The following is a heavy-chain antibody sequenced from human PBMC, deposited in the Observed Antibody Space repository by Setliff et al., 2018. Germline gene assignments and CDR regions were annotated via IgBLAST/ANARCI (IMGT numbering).Heavy chain of an antibody. J-gene: IGHJ6*03. D-gene: IGHD6-19*01. CDR1: GYSISSGYY. CDR2: IYIGGSA. Sequence: SDTLSLTCAVSGYSISSGYYWGWIRQPAGKGLEWIGHIYIGGSANYNPSLKSRVTMSIDTSKNQFSLKLNSVTAADMAVYYCAREQWLDPPGYYYMDVWAKGTTVTVSS. V-gene: IGHV4-4*07. CDR3: AREQWLDPPGYYYMDV.